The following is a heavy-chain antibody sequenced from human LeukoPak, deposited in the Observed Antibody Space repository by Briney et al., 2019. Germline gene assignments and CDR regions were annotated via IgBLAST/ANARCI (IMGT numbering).Heavy chain of an antibody. J-gene: IGHJ4*02. CDR3: AREMGILNY. CDR2: IRYDGSNE. D-gene: IGHD1-26*01. Sequence: PGGSLRLSCAASGFTFSTYGMHWVRQAPGKGPEWVAFIRYDGSNEYYADAVKGRFTISKDNSNSTLYLQMNSLRSEDTAMYYCAREMGILNYWGQGTLVTVSS. CDR1: GFTFSTYG. V-gene: IGHV3-30*02.